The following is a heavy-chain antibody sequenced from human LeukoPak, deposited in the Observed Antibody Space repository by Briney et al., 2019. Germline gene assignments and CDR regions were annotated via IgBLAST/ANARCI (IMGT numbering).Heavy chain of an antibody. V-gene: IGHV3-23*01. D-gene: IGHD1-26*01. CDR3: ARDKIVGATFFDY. J-gene: IGHJ4*02. Sequence: GGSLRLSCAASGFTFSSYAMSWVRQAPGKGLEWVSAISGSGGSTYYADSVKGRFTISRDNAKNSLYLQMNGLRAEDTAVYYCARDKIVGATFFDYWGQGTLVTVSS. CDR2: ISGSGGST. CDR1: GFTFSSYA.